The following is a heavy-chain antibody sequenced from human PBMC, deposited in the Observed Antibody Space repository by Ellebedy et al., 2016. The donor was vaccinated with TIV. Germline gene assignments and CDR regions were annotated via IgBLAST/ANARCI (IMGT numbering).Heavy chain of an antibody. Sequence: PGGSLRLSCAASGFTFSDYYMSWIRQAPGKVLEWVSYISSGGSTIFYADSVKGRFTISRDNAKNSLYLQMNSLRAEDTAVYYCARDRMLRGEACFWFDPWGQGTLVTVSS. V-gene: IGHV3-11*01. J-gene: IGHJ5*02. CDR1: GFTFSDYY. CDR3: ARDRMLRGEACFWFDP. D-gene: IGHD3-10*01. CDR2: ISSGGSTI.